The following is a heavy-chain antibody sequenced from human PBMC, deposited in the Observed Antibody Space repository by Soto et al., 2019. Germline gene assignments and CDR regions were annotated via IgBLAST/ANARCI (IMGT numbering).Heavy chain of an antibody. CDR2: ISISSITI. V-gene: IGHV3-48*02. Sequence: EVQLVESGGDLVQPGGSLRLSCRASGFTFSTFSMNWVRQSPGKGLEWISYISISSITIHYADSGKGRFTISRDSAKSSLYLQMDRLRDDDPAVYYSARDGETTGHCEYWGQGTLVTVSA. J-gene: IGHJ4*02. D-gene: IGHD4-17*01. CDR3: ARDGETTGHCEY. CDR1: GFTFSTFS.